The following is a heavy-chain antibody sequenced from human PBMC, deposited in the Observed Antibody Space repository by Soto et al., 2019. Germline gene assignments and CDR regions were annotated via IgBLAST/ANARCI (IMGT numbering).Heavy chain of an antibody. J-gene: IGHJ6*03. CDR2: IYYSGST. V-gene: IGHV4-30-4*01. D-gene: IGHD2-15*01. Sequence: SETLSLTCTVSGGSISSGDYYWSWIRQPPGKGLEGIGYIYYSGSTYYNPSLQSRVTISVDTSKNQFSLKLSSVTAADTAVYYCARLNRVVTTNYYYYYMDVWGKGTTVTVSS. CDR1: GGSISSGDYY. CDR3: ARLNRVVTTNYYYYYMDV.